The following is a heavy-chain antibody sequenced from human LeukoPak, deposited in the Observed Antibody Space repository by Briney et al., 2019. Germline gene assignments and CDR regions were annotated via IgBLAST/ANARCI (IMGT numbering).Heavy chain of an antibody. D-gene: IGHD5-18*01. Sequence: GGSLRLSCAASGFTFSTSWMTWVRQAPGKGLEWVASINPDGGEIHYVDSVKGRFTISRDNAKNSLSLQMNSLRAEDTAVYYCARVGTAMVTIVAPYYMDVWGKGTTVTVSS. V-gene: IGHV3-7*01. CDR1: GFTFSTSW. CDR2: INPDGGEI. CDR3: ARVGTAMVTIVAPYYMDV. J-gene: IGHJ6*03.